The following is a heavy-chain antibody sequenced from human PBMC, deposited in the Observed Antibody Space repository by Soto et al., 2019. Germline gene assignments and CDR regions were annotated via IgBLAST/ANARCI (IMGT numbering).Heavy chain of an antibody. J-gene: IGHJ6*02. CDR2: IYSGGST. Sequence: GGSLRLSCAASGFTFSNAWMSWVRQAPGKGLEWVSVIYSGGSTYYADSVKGRFTISRDNSKNTLYLQMNSLRAEDTAVYYCARDRTGEGYYYYGMDVWGQGTTVTVSS. V-gene: IGHV3-66*01. CDR1: GFTFSNAW. CDR3: ARDRTGEGYYYYGMDV. D-gene: IGHD7-27*01.